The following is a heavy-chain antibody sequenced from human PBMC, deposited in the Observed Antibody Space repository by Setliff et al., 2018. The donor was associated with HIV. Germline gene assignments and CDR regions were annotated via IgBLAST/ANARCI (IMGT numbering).Heavy chain of an antibody. CDR3: ARPLTPSYNFWGDAFSI. D-gene: IGHD3-3*01. J-gene: IGHJ3*02. CDR2: FHYSGST. V-gene: IGHV4-39*01. Sequence: SETLSLTCTVSGASISSSSYYWGWIRQPPGKGLELIGSFHYSGSTSYNPSLRSRVTISVDTSKNQFSLKLTSVTAADTAVYYCARPLTPSYNFWGDAFSIWGQGTMVTVSS. CDR1: GASISSSSYY.